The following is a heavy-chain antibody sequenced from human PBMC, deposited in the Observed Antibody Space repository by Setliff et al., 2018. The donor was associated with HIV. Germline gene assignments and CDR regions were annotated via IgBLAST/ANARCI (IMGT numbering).Heavy chain of an antibody. CDR3: ARHLRWELPYYFDY. Sequence: KASETLSLTCTVSGGSISTYYWSWIRQPPGKGLEWIGSIYYSGATYYNPSLKSRVTLSVDTSNNQFSLKLSSVTAADTAVYYCARHLRWELPYYFDYWGQGTLVTVSS. J-gene: IGHJ4*02. CDR1: GGSISTYY. V-gene: IGHV4-59*05. CDR2: IYYSGAT. D-gene: IGHD1-26*01.